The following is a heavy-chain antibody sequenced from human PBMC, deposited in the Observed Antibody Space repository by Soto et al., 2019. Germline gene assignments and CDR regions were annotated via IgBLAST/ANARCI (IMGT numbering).Heavy chain of an antibody. CDR1: GFTFSRYG. CDR3: AKRVEYSSSTHYFDY. V-gene: IGHV3-23*01. Sequence: EVQLLESGGGLVQPGGSLRLACAASGFTFSRYGMSWVRQAPGKGLEWVSAIGDSGRDTYYADSVKGRFTISRDNSKNTLSLQMNSLRVEDTAVYYCAKRVEYSSSTHYFDYWGQRTLVTVSP. CDR2: IGDSGRDT. J-gene: IGHJ4*02. D-gene: IGHD6-6*01.